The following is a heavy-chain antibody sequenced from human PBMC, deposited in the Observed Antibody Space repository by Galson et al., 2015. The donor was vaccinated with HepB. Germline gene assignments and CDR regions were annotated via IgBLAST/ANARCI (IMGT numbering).Heavy chain of an antibody. CDR3: ARDDGYNWGTDAFDS. CDR1: GDSVSSNSAA. D-gene: IGHD5-24*01. CDR2: THYRSKWYN. Sequence: CAISGDSVSSNSAAWNWIRQSPSRGLEWLGRTHYRSKWYNDYAVSVKSRITINPDTSKNQFSLQLISVTPEDTAVYYCARDDGYNWGTDAFDSWGQGTMVTVSS. V-gene: IGHV6-1*01. J-gene: IGHJ3*02.